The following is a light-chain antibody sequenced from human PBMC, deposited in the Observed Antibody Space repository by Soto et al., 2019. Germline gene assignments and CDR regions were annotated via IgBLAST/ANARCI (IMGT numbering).Light chain of an antibody. Sequence: GLTQPCAVSGSPGRSGTISCTGTSSDVGGYNYVSWYQQHPGKAPKLMIYDVSKRPSGVPDRFSGSKSGNTASLTISVLQAEDEADYYCCSYAGSYTYVVGTGAKVTVL. J-gene: IGLJ1*01. CDR2: DVS. CDR1: SSDVGGYNY. V-gene: IGLV2-11*01. CDR3: CSYAGSYTYV.